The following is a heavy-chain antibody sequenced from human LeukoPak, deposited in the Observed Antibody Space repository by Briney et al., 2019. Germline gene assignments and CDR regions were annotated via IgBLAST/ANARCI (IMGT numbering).Heavy chain of an antibody. CDR2: IRYDGSNK. V-gene: IGHV3-30*02. CDR1: GFTFSSYG. J-gene: IGHJ3*02. CDR3: ARGEGWLAYCGGDCYSDAFDI. Sequence: PGGSLRLSCAASGFTFSSYGMHWVRQAPGKGLEWVAFIRYDGSNKYYADSVKGRFTISRDNSKNTLYLQMNSLRAEDTAVYYCARGEGWLAYCGGDCYSDAFDIWGQGTMVTVSS. D-gene: IGHD2-21*02.